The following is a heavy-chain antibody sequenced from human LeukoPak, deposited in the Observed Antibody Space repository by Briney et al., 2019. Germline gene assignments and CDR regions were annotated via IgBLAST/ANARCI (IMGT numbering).Heavy chain of an antibody. CDR3: AGQRWLQSFDY. CDR2: IYFSGST. D-gene: IGHD5-24*01. V-gene: IGHV4-39*01. Sequence: PSETLSLTCTVSGGSISPSSYYWGWIRQPPGKGLEWIGSIYFSGSTYYNPSLKTRVTISVDTSKNHFSLRLSSVTAADTAMYYCAGQRWLQSFDYWGQGTLVTVSS. CDR1: GGSISPSSYY. J-gene: IGHJ4*02.